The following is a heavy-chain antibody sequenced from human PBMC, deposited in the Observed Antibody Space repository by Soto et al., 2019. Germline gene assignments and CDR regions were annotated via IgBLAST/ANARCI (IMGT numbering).Heavy chain of an antibody. D-gene: IGHD6-19*01. J-gene: IGHJ4*02. Sequence: QVQLQESGPGLVKPSQTLSLTCTVSGGSISSGGYYWSWIRQHPGKGLEWIGYIYYSGSTYYNPSLKSRVTVSLDMSKNQFVLKLSSVAAADTAVYYCGRGIAVTDDYWGPGTLVTVSS. CDR2: IYYSGST. CDR3: GRGIAVTDDY. V-gene: IGHV4-31*03. CDR1: GGSISSGGYY.